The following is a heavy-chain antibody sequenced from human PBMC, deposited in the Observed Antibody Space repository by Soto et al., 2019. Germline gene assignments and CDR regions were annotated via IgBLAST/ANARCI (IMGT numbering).Heavy chain of an antibody. V-gene: IGHV3-30*18. J-gene: IGHJ4*01. Sequence: QVQLVESGGGVVQPGRSLKLSCEASGFTFSDYGMHWVRQAPGKGLEWVALISFDGRSKYYADSVNGRFTISRDNSKIPLYLQRNSPRADDTAVYYCAKDATVKGGYFDAWGHGTLVTVSS. CDR3: AKDATVKGGYFDA. CDR1: GFTFSDYG. CDR2: ISFDGRSK. D-gene: IGHD4-17*01.